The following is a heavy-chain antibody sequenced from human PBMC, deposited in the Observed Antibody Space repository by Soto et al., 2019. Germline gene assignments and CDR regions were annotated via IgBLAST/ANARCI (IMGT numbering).Heavy chain of an antibody. V-gene: IGHV1-18*04. CDR3: ARRRDGYNSAFDI. Sequence: ASVKVSCKASGYTFTSYGISWVRQAPGQGLEWMGWISAYNGNTNYAQKLQGRVTMTTDTSASTAYMYVSSLRSEDTAVYFCARRRDGYNSAFDIWGQGTLVTVSS. CDR2: ISAYNGNT. D-gene: IGHD5-12*01. CDR1: GYTFTSYG. J-gene: IGHJ3*02.